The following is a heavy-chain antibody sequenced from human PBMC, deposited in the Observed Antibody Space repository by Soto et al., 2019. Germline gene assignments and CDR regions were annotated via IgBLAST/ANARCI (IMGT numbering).Heavy chain of an antibody. J-gene: IGHJ4*01. CDR1: GYTFTSYY. Sequence: ASVKVSCKASGYTFTSYYMHWVRQAPGQGLEWMGIINPSGGSTSYAQKFQGRVTMTRDTSTSTVYMELSSLRSEDTAVYYCARDLDGSGSYSLSPLFDYWGQGTLVTVSS. V-gene: IGHV1-46*01. D-gene: IGHD3-10*01. CDR3: ARDLDGSGSYSLSPLFDY. CDR2: INPSGGST.